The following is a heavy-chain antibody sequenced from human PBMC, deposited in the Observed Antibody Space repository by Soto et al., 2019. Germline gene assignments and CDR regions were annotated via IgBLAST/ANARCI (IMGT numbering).Heavy chain of an antibody. D-gene: IGHD2-21*02. CDR2: TFYRSKWYN. J-gene: IGHJ6*02. Sequence: PSQTLSLTCAISGDSVSSNSAAWSWIRQSPSRGLEWLGRTFYRSKWYNDYAVSVKGRITINPDTSKNQFSLQLNSVTPEDTAVYYCAKVDCNHYYCDAKYVCSQGTTDPVS. V-gene: IGHV6-1*01. CDR3: AKVDCNHYYCDAKYV. CDR1: GDSVSSNSAA.